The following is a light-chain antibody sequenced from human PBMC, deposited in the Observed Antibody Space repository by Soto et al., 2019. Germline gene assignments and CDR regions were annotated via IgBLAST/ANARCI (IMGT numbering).Light chain of an antibody. CDR3: QQCATSPWT. Sequence: EIVLTQSPGSLSLSPGERATLSCRASHIAPSTYLAWYQHKPGQPPRVLIYGASNRVTGIPDRFSGSGSGTDFTLTISRLEPEDFALYFCQQCATSPWTFGQGTKVEIK. CDR1: HIAPSTY. V-gene: IGKV3-20*01. J-gene: IGKJ1*01. CDR2: GAS.